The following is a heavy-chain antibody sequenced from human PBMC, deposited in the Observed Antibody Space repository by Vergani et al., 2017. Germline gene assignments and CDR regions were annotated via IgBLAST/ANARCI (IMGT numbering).Heavy chain of an antibody. Sequence: QVQLQQWGAGLLKPSETLSLTCAVSGGSFSGYYWSWIRPPPGKGLEWIGEINHSGSTNYNPSLKSRVTISVDTSKNQFSLKLSSVTAADTAVYYCAKAPHGLPRTAYFKHWGQGTLVTVSS. V-gene: IGHV4-34*01. CDR1: GGSFSGYY. D-gene: IGHD5-12*01. J-gene: IGHJ1*01. CDR3: AKAPHGLPRTAYFKH. CDR2: INHSGST.